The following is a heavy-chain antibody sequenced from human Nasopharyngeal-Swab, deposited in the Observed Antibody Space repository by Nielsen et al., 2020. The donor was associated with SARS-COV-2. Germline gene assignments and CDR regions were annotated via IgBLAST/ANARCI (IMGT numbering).Heavy chain of an antibody. CDR3: ARDLPYETLLWFGELYLGAFDI. Sequence: ASVKVSCKASGYTFTSYYMHWVRQAPGQGLEWMGIINPSGGSTSYAQKFQGRVTMTRDTSTSTVYMELSSLRSEDTAVYYCARDLPYETLLWFGELYLGAFDIWGQGTMVIVSS. V-gene: IGHV1-46*01. D-gene: IGHD3-10*01. J-gene: IGHJ3*02. CDR2: INPSGGST. CDR1: GYTFTSYY.